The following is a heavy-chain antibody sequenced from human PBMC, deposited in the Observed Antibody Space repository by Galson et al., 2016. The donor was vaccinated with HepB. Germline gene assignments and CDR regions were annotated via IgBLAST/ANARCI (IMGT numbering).Heavy chain of an antibody. V-gene: IGHV3-11*06. Sequence: SLRLSCAASGFTFNDYYMNWIRQAPGKGLEWVSYISNSGYYTNYADSVKGRFTISRDNAKNSLYLQMDSLRAEDTAVYYCARAMIRGVIKSSLNDAFDIWGHGTLVTVSS. J-gene: IGHJ3*02. D-gene: IGHD3-10*01. CDR2: ISNSGYYT. CDR3: ARAMIRGVIKSSLNDAFDI. CDR1: GFTFNDYY.